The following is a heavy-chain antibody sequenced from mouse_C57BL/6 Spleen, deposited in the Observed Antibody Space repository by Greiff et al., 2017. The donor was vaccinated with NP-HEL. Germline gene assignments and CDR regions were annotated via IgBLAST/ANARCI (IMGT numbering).Heavy chain of an antibody. CDR1: GYTFTDYY. Sequence: VQLQQSGPELVKPGASVKISCKASGYTFTDYYMNWVKQSHGKSLEWIGDINPNNGGTSYNQKFKGKATLTVDKSSSTAYMELRSLTSEDSAVYYCAIDSSGFYYAMDYWGQGTSVTVSS. J-gene: IGHJ4*01. D-gene: IGHD3-2*02. CDR3: AIDSSGFYYAMDY. V-gene: IGHV1-26*01. CDR2: INPNNGGT.